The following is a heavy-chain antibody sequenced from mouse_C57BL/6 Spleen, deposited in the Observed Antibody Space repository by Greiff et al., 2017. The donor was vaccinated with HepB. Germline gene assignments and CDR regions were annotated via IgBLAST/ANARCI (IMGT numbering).Heavy chain of an antibody. V-gene: IGHV3-6*01. CDR3: ARDDGYSSFAS. CDR2: ISYDGSN. CDR1: GYSITSGYY. Sequence: EVQLQESGPGLVKPSQSLSLTCSVTGYSITSGYYWNWIRQFPGNKLEWMGYISYDGSNNYNPSLKNRISITRDTSKNQFFLKLNSVTTEDTATYYCARDDGYSSFASWGQGTLVTVSA. J-gene: IGHJ3*01. D-gene: IGHD2-3*01.